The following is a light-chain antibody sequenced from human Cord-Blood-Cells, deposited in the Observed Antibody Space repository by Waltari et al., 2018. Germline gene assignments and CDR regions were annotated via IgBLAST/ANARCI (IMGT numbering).Light chain of an antibody. V-gene: IGKV3-15*01. CDR1: HSVSSN. CDR2: GAS. Sequence: EIVMTQSPATLYVSPGERATLSCRASHSVSSNLALYQQKPGQAPRLLFYGASTRATGIPASFSGSGSGTEFTLTISSLQSEDFAVYYCQQYNNWPLYTFGQGTKLEIK. CDR3: QQYNNWPLYT. J-gene: IGKJ2*01.